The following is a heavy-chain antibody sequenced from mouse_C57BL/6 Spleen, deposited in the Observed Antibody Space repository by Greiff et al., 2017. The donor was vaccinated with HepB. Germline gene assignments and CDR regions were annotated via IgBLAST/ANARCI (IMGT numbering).Heavy chain of an antibody. V-gene: IGHV1-69*01. Sequence: VQLQQSGAELVMPGASVKLSCKASGYTFTSYWMHWVKQRPGQGLEWIGEIDPSDSYTNYNQKFKGKSTLTVDKSSSTAYMQLSSLTSEDSAVYYCARVTTVVAFHYFDYWGQSTTLTVSS. J-gene: IGHJ2*01. CDR2: IDPSDSYT. CDR3: ARVTTVVAFHYFDY. CDR1: GYTFTSYW. D-gene: IGHD1-1*01.